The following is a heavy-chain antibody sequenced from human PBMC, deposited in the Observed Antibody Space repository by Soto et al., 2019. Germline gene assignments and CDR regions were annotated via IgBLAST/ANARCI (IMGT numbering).Heavy chain of an antibody. CDR3: ARGQGYYYGSGSYHPPFDY. Sequence: SETLSLTCTVSGGSISSGGYYWCWIRQHPGKGLEWIGYIYYSGSTYYNPSLKSRVTISVDTSKNQFSLKLSSVTAADTAVYYCARGQGYYYGSGSYHPPFDYWGQGTLVTVSS. CDR2: IYYSGST. V-gene: IGHV4-31*02. D-gene: IGHD3-10*01. J-gene: IGHJ4*02. CDR1: GGSISSGGYY.